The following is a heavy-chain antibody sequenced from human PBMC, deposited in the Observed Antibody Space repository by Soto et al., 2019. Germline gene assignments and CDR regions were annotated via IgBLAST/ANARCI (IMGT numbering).Heavy chain of an antibody. CDR3: ACIFSGGYGYGFYYYGMDV. V-gene: IGHV4-39*01. CDR2: IYYSGST. Sequence: PSETLSLTCTVSSSFISRSSYYWGWIRQPPGKGLEWIGSIYYSGSTYYNPSLKSRVTISVDTSKNQFSLKLSSVTAADTAVYYCACIFSGGYGYGFYYYGMDVWGQGTTVT. D-gene: IGHD5-18*01. CDR1: SSFISRSSYY. J-gene: IGHJ6*02.